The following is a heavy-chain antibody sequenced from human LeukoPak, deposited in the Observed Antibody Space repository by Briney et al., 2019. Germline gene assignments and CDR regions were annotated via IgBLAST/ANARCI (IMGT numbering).Heavy chain of an antibody. V-gene: IGHV3-48*03. CDR1: GFTFSSYE. CDR2: ISSSGSTI. D-gene: IGHD1-26*01. CDR3: ASGGIYYGAAFDF. J-gene: IGHJ4*02. Sequence: GGSLRLSCAASGFTFSSYEMNWVRQAPGKGLEWVSYISSSGSTIYYADSVKGRFTISRDNAKNSLYLQMNSLRAEDTALYYCASGGIYYGAAFDFWGQGTLVTVSS.